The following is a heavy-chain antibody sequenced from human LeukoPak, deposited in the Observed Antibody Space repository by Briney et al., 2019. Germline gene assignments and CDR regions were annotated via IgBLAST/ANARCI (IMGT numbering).Heavy chain of an antibody. CDR2: ISAYSGNT. CDR1: GYTFTSYG. J-gene: IGHJ4*02. Sequence: ASVKVSCKASGYTFTSYGISWVRQAPGQGLEWMGWISAYSGNTNYAQKLQGRVTMTTDTSTSTAYMELRSLRSDDTAVYYSAMIVGSIAAAGTIVFDYWGQGTLVTVSS. CDR3: AMIVGSIAAAGTIVFDY. D-gene: IGHD6-13*01. V-gene: IGHV1-18*01.